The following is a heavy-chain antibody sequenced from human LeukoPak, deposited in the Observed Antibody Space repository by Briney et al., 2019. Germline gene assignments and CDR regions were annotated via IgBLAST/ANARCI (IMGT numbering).Heavy chain of an antibody. V-gene: IGHV3-48*02. Sequence: GGSLRLSCAASGVTFSSYSMNWVRQAPGKGLEWVSYISSSSSTIYYADSVKGRFTISRDNAKNSLYLQMNSPRDEDTAVYYCARSRSSWGGPTFDYWGQGTLVTVSS. J-gene: IGHJ4*02. CDR2: ISSSSSTI. CDR1: GVTFSSYS. CDR3: ARSRSSWGGPTFDY. D-gene: IGHD6-13*01.